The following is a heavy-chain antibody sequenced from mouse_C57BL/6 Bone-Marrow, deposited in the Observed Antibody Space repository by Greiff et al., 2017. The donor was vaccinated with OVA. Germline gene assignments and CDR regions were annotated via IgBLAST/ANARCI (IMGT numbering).Heavy chain of an antibody. D-gene: IGHD1-1*01. J-gene: IGHJ3*01. V-gene: IGHV1-18*01. CDR1: GYTFTDYN. Sequence: EVKLMESGPELVKPGASVKIPCKASGYTFTDYNMDWVKQSHGKSLEWIGDINPNNGGTIYNQKFKGKATLTVDKSSSTAYMELRSLTSEDTAVYYCARSDSSLFAYWGQGTLVTVSA. CDR3: ARSDSSLFAY. CDR2: INPNNGGT.